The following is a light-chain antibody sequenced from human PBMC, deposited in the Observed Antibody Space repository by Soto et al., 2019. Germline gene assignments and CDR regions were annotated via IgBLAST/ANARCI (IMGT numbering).Light chain of an antibody. Sequence: IGMTQSPATLSVSPGERATLSCRASQTIYSNVAWYQQRPGQPPRLLIYRASSRATGIPARFSGSGSGTEFTLTINSLQSEDFAVYYCQQYQNLWTFGQGTKGDIK. V-gene: IGKV3-15*01. CDR1: QTIYSN. CDR2: RAS. CDR3: QQYQNLWT. J-gene: IGKJ1*01.